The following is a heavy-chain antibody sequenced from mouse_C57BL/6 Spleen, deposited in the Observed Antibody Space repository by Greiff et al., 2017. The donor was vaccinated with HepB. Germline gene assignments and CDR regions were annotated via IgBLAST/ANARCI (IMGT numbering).Heavy chain of an antibody. D-gene: IGHD2-1*01. CDR3: AFYYGNYGFAY. Sequence: VQLQQPGAELVMPGASVKLSCKASGYTFTSYWMHWVKQRPGQGLEWIGEIDPSDSYTNYNQKFKGKSTLTVDKSSSTAYMQLSSLTSEDSAVYYCAFYYGNYGFAYWGQGTLVTVSA. CDR2: IDPSDSYT. CDR1: GYTFTSYW. V-gene: IGHV1-69*01. J-gene: IGHJ3*01.